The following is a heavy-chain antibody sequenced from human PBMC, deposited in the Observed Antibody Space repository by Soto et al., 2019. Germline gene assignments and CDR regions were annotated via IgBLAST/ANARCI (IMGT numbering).Heavy chain of an antibody. J-gene: IGHJ4*02. CDR1: GYTFTSYG. CDR3: ARESSGSYRTYYFDY. V-gene: IGHV1-18*01. D-gene: IGHD1-26*01. CDR2: ISAYNGNT. Sequence: GASVKVSCKASGYTFTSYGISWVRQAPGQGLEWMGWISAYNGNTNYAQKLQGRVTMTTDTSTSTAYMELRSLRSDDTAVYYCARESSGSYRTYYFDYWGQGTLVTVSS.